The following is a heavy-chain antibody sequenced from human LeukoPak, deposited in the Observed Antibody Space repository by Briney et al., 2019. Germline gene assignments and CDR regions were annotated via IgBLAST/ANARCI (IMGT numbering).Heavy chain of an antibody. CDR3: TRLGMSLER. Sequence: PGGSLKLSCAASGFTFSGSAMHWVRQASGKGLEWVGRIRSKANSYATAYAASVKGRFTISRDDSKNTAYLQMNSLKTEDTAVYYCTRLGMSLERWGQGTLVTVSS. CDR2: IRSKANSYAT. D-gene: IGHD1-1*01. CDR1: GFTFSGSA. V-gene: IGHV3-73*01. J-gene: IGHJ4*02.